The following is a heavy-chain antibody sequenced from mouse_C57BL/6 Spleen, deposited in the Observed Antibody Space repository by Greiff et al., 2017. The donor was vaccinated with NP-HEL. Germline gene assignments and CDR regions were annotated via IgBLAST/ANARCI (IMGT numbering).Heavy chain of an antibody. J-gene: IGHJ3*01. Sequence: ESGPGLVKPSQSLSLTCSVTGYSITSGYYWNWIRQFPGNKLEWMGYISYDGSNNYNPSLKNRISITRDTSKNQFFLKLNSVTTEDTATYYCARRGDYLPEFAYWGQGTLVTVSA. CDR2: ISYDGSN. CDR3: ARRGDYLPEFAY. V-gene: IGHV3-6*01. D-gene: IGHD2-4*01. CDR1: GYSITSGYY.